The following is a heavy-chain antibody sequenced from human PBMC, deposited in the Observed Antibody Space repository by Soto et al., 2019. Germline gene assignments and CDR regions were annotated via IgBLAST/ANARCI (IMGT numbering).Heavy chain of an antibody. Sequence: QVQLVQSGAEVKKPGASVKVSCQTSGYAFTSYHISWVRQAPGQSLEWMGWISAHNGKTNYAQKLQGRVTMDSDTTTNTAYMELRSLSSDDTAVYYCAREGETCDDLPFDHWGQGTLVTVSS. CDR2: ISAHNGKT. V-gene: IGHV1-18*01. D-gene: IGHD3-16*01. CDR1: GYAFTSYH. J-gene: IGHJ4*02. CDR3: AREGETCDDLPFDH.